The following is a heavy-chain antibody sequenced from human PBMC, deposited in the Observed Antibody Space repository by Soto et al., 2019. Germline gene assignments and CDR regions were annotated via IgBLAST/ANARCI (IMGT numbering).Heavy chain of an antibody. CDR2: ISAYNGNT. CDR3: ATSRGPGVWFDP. J-gene: IGHJ5*02. V-gene: IGHV1-18*01. D-gene: IGHD2-8*01. CDR1: GYTFTSYG. Sequence: ASVKVSCKASGYTFTSYGISWVRQAPGQGLEWMGWISAYNGNTNYAQKLQGRVTMTTDTSTRTAYMELRSLRSDDTAVYYCATSRGPGVWFDPWGQGTLVTVSS.